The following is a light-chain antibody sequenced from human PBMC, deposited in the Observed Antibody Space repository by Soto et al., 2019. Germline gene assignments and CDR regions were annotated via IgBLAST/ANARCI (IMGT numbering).Light chain of an antibody. CDR3: QQYNSYPYT. J-gene: IGKJ2*01. V-gene: IGKV1-5*03. Sequence: DIQVTQSPSTLSASVGDRVTITCRASQSISNWLAWYQQQPGKAPNVLIYKASNLESGVPSRFSGSGSGTEFTLTVSSLQPEDFATYFCQQYNSYPYTFGQGTKLEIK. CDR2: KAS. CDR1: QSISNW.